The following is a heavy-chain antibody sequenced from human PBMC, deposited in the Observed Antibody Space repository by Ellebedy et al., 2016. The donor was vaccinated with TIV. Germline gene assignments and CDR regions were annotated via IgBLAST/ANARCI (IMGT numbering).Heavy chain of an antibody. V-gene: IGHV3-66*01. D-gene: IGHD3-10*02. CDR1: EFTVSYNY. Sequence: GESLKISCAAPEFTVSYNYMNWVRQAPGKGPEWVSGIYTDDTTYYADSVKGRFTISRDNAKNTLYLHIDSLRTEDTAVYYCARASFYDVDLSGWYFDLWGRGTLVTVSS. CDR3: ARASFYDVDLSGWYFDL. CDR2: IYTDDTT. J-gene: IGHJ2*01.